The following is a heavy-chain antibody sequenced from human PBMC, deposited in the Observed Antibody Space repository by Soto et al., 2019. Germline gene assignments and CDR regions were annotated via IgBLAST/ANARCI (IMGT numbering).Heavy chain of an antibody. CDR1: GGSISSYY. CDR3: ARFYYGSGRSYYYGMDV. V-gene: IGHV4-59*01. D-gene: IGHD3-10*01. Sequence: SETLSLTCTVAGGSISSYYWSWIRQPPGKGLEWIGYIYYSGSTNYNPSLKSRVTISVDTSKNQFSLKLSSVTAADTAVYYCARFYYGSGRSYYYGMDVWGQGTTVTVS. J-gene: IGHJ6*02. CDR2: IYYSGST.